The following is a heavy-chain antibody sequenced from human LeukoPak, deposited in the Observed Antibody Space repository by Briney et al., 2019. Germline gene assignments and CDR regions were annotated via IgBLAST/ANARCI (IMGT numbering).Heavy chain of an antibody. CDR1: GYTFTGYY. D-gene: IGHD3-22*01. CDR3: ARDNQRGGGYAYYFDY. CDR2: INPNSGGT. Sequence: PLASVKVSCKASGYTFTGYYMHWVRQAPGQGLEWMGWINPNSGGTNYAQKFQGRVTMTRDTSISTAYMELSRLRSDDTAVYYCARDNQRGGGYAYYFDYWGQGTLVTVSS. J-gene: IGHJ4*02. V-gene: IGHV1-2*02.